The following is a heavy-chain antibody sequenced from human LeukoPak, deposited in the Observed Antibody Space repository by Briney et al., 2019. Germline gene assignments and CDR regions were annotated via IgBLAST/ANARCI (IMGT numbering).Heavy chain of an antibody. CDR3: LGIVVVPAATLY. Sequence: GGSLRLSCAASGFTFSSYGMHWVRQAPGKGLEWVAFIRYDGSNKYYADSVKGRFTISRDNSKNTLYLQMNSLRAEDTAVYYCLGIVVVPAATLYWGQGTLVTVSS. CDR2: IRYDGSNK. V-gene: IGHV3-30*02. J-gene: IGHJ4*02. D-gene: IGHD2-2*01. CDR1: GFTFSSYG.